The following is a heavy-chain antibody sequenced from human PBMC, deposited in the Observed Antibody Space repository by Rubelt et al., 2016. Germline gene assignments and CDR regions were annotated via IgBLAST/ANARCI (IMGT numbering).Heavy chain of an antibody. CDR3: ARVGSSGFWGV. V-gene: IGHV1-18*01. CDR2: INLDDQNT. Sequence: QIKLEQSASEVKRPGASVKVSCKTSGYTFARYPINWVRQAPGQGLEWVGRINLDDQNTKYVERFQGRVHMTTETSTDSVYMEVRDLRSDETAVDYCARVGSSGFWGVWGQGTTVTVSS. CDR1: GYTFARYP. J-gene: IGHJ6*02. D-gene: IGHD6-19*01.